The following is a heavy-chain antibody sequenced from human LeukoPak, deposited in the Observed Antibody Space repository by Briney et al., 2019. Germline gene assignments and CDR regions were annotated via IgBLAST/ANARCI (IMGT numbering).Heavy chain of an antibody. CDR1: GYTFTGYY. Sequence: GASVKVSCKASGYTFTGYYMHWVRQAPGQGLEWMGWINPNSGGTNYAQKVQGRVTMTRDTSISTAYMELSRLRSDDTAVYYCARTRIQLWLGYYYGMDVWGQGTTVTVSS. CDR2: INPNSGGT. J-gene: IGHJ6*02. D-gene: IGHD5-18*01. V-gene: IGHV1-2*02. CDR3: ARTRIQLWLGYYYGMDV.